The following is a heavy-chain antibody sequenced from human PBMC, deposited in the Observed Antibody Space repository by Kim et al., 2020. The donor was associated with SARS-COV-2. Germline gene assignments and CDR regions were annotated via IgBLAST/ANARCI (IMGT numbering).Heavy chain of an antibody. D-gene: IGHD3-3*01. CDR3: AKDLYYDFWSGQFFDI. V-gene: IGHV3-23*01. Sequence: EKGRFTNPRDDSKNTLYLQMNSLRAEDTAVYYCAKDLYYDFWSGQFFDIWGQGTMVTVSS. J-gene: IGHJ3*02.